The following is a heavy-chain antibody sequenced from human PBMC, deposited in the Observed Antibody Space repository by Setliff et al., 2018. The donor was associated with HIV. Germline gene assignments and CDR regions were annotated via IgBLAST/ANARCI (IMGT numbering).Heavy chain of an antibody. D-gene: IGHD3-3*01. CDR3: ARLSKYYDFWTPDS. V-gene: IGHV5-51*01. J-gene: IGHJ4*02. Sequence: GESLKISCKTSGYIFSNYWVGWVRQMPGNGLEWMGLIWPDDSDTMYSPSFQGQVIVSADKSINTTYLQWTSLKAPDTAMYYCARLSKYYDFWTPDSWGQGTLVTVSS. CDR1: GYIFSNYW. CDR2: IWPDDSDT.